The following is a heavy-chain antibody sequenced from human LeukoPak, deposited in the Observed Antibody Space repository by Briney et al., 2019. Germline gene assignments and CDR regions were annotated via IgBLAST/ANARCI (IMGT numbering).Heavy chain of an antibody. Sequence: PGGSLRLFCVASEYTFSNYAMSWVRQAPGKGLEWVSSIDSGGGSTYYADSVKGRFTISRDNSKNTLYLQMNSLRAEDTAIYYCASADGSGYRYYWGQGTLVTVSS. CDR2: IDSGGGST. CDR1: EYTFSNYA. V-gene: IGHV3-23*01. J-gene: IGHJ4*02. CDR3: ASADGSGYRYY. D-gene: IGHD3-22*01.